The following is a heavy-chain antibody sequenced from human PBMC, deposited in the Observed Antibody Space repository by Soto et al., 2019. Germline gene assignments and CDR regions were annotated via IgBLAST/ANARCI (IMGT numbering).Heavy chain of an antibody. CDR3: ARDPGYCTNGVCPIFDC. Sequence: SETLSLTCSVSGDSITPYFWSWLRQPPGKGLEWIGHFYHSGTTNYNPALKSRVSISIDRSKNQFSLRLNSVTAADTAVYFCARDPGYCTNGVCPIFDCWGQG. CDR1: GDSITPYF. CDR2: FYHSGTT. V-gene: IGHV4-59*01. J-gene: IGHJ4*02. D-gene: IGHD2-8*01.